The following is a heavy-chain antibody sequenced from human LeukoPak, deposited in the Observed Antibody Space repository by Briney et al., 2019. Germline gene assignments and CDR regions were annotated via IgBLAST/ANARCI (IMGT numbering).Heavy chain of an antibody. CDR2: INTDESRT. V-gene: IGHV3-74*01. Sequence: GGSLRLSCAASGFTFSSYCIHWVRQAPGKGLVLVSRINTDESRTTYADSVKGRFTISRDNAKNTVYLQMKSLGAEDTAVYYCARAGDYRFDYWGQGTLVTASS. CDR1: GFTFSSYC. CDR3: ARAGDYRFDY. J-gene: IGHJ4*02. D-gene: IGHD3-16*01.